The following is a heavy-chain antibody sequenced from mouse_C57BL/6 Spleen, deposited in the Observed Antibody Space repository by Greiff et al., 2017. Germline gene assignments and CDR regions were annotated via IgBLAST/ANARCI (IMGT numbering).Heavy chain of an antibody. Sequence: VQGVESGAELVKPGASVKISCKASGYAFSSYWMNWVKQRPGKGLEWIGQIYPGDGDTNYNGKFKGKATLTADKSSSTAYMQLSSLTSEDSAVYFCARSKGYGNWYFDVWGTGTTVTVSS. V-gene: IGHV1-80*01. CDR3: ARSKGYGNWYFDV. D-gene: IGHD2-10*02. CDR2: IYPGDGDT. CDR1: GYAFSSYW. J-gene: IGHJ1*03.